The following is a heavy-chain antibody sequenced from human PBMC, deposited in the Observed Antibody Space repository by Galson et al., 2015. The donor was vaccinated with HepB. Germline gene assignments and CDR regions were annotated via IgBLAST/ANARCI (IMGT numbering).Heavy chain of an antibody. D-gene: IGHD6-13*01. CDR1: GFTFSSYW. Sequence: SLRLSCAASGFTFSSYWMSWVRQAPGKGLEWVANIKQDGSEKYYADSVKGRFTISRDNAKNSLYLQMNSLRAEDTAVYYCARDSSSWYYYYGMDVWGQGTTVTVSS. CDR3: ARDSSSWYYYYGMDV. J-gene: IGHJ6*02. CDR2: IKQDGSEK. V-gene: IGHV3-7*03.